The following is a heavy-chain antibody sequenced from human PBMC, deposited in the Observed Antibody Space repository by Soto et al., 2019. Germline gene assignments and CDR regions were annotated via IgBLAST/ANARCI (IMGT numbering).Heavy chain of an antibody. CDR2: INSDGSST. CDR3: ARVIAAAGYYYYYGMDV. J-gene: IGHJ6*02. Sequence: GSLRLSCAASGFTFSIYCMHWVLQAPWKGLVWVSRINSDGSSTSYADSVKGRFTISRDNAKNTLYLQMNSLRAEDTAVYYCARVIAAAGYYYYYGMDVWGQGTTVTVSS. CDR1: GFTFSIYC. V-gene: IGHV3-74*01. D-gene: IGHD6-13*01.